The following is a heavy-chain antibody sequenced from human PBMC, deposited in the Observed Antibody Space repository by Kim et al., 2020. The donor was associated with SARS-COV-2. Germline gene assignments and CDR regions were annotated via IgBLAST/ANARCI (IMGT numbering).Heavy chain of an antibody. CDR2: IERDGTKI. CDR1: GFTFSRYW. CDR3: PRGYYYGIDV. J-gene: IGHJ6*02. V-gene: IGHV3-74*01. D-gene: IGHD3-16*01. Sequence: GGSLRLSCAASGFTFSRYWMHWVRQAPGKGLVWVAGIERDGTKISYADSVKGRFTISRDNAKSTLYLQMNSLRAEDTAVYYCPRGYYYGIDVWGQGTTAT.